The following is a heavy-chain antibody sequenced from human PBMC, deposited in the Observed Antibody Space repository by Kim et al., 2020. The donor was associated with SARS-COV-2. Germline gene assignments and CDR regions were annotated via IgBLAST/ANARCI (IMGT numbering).Heavy chain of an antibody. CDR2: IDSDGITT. D-gene: IGHD2-15*01. CDR1: EFTFSSYW. V-gene: IGHV3-74*01. Sequence: GGSLRLSCAASEFTFSSYWMHWVRQAPGKGLVWVARIDSDGITTTYADSVKGRFTISRDNAKNTLYLQMNSLRADDTAVYYCARSGVCSGGSCPLAFDNWGQGTLVTVSS. J-gene: IGHJ4*02. CDR3: ARSGVCSGGSCPLAFDN.